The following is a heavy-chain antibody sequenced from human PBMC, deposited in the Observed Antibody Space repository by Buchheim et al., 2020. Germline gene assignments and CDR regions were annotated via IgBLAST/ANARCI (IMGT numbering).Heavy chain of an antibody. Sequence: QVQLQESGPGLVKPSQTLSLTCAVSGGSISSGGYSWSWIRQPPGKGLEWIGYIYYSGSTYYNPSLKSRVTISVEPSKNQFSLKLSSVTAADTAVYYCARGVGEWLMAGGAFDIWGQGT. CDR1: GGSISSGGYS. J-gene: IGHJ3*02. D-gene: IGHD3-3*01. CDR2: IYYSGST. V-gene: IGHV4-30-4*07. CDR3: ARGVGEWLMAGGAFDI.